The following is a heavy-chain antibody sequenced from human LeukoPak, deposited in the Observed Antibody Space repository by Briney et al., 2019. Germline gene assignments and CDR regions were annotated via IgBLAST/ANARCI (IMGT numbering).Heavy chain of an antibody. V-gene: IGHV4-34*01. CDR2: INHSGST. D-gene: IGHD6-19*01. CDR1: GGFFSGYY. CDR3: ARVSSGWYYYFDY. Sequence: PSETLSLTCAVYGGFFSGYYWSWIRQPPGKGLEWIGEINHSGSTNYNPSLKSRVTISVDTSKNQFSLKLSSVTAADTAVYYCARVSSGWYYYFDYWGQGTLVTVSS. J-gene: IGHJ4*02.